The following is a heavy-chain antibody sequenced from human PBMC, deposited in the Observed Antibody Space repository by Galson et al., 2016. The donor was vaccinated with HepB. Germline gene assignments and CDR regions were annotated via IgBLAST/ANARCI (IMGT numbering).Heavy chain of an antibody. J-gene: IGHJ4*02. CDR1: GFTFSSPG. Sequence: SLRLSCAASGFTFSSPGMNWVRQAPGKGLEWVSGITSSGASTHYTDSVKGRFTISRDNAKNVLFLQMNNLRAEDTAIYYCASGATHYYENRGYHDYWGQGTGVTVSS. CDR3: ASGATHYYENRGYHDY. CDR2: ITSSGAST. V-gene: IGHV3-23*01. D-gene: IGHD3-22*01.